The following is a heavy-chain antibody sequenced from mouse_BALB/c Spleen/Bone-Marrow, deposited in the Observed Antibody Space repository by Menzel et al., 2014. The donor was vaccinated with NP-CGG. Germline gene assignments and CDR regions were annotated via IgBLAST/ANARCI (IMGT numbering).Heavy chain of an antibody. Sequence: ESGAELVKPGASVKMSCKASGYTFXSYNMHWVKQTPEQGLEWIGAIYPGNGDTSYNQKFKGKATLTADKSSSTAYMQLSSLTSEDSAVYYCARDGLLSDYWGQGTTLTVSS. CDR1: GYTFXSYN. CDR3: ARDGLLSDY. CDR2: IYPGNGDT. V-gene: IGHV1-12*01. J-gene: IGHJ2*01.